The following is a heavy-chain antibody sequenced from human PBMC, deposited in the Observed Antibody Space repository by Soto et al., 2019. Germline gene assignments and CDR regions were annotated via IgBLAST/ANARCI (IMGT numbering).Heavy chain of an antibody. D-gene: IGHD2-2*01. V-gene: IGHV4-59*01. CDR3: ARTARVPDF. J-gene: IGHJ4*02. CDR1: GASITTYY. CDR2: IYHTGVT. Sequence: QVQLQESGPGLVKPSETLSLTCTVSGASITTYYWSWFRQPPGQGLESLGYIYHTGVTNSNPSLRGRLSISIDTAKNQFSLKLSSVTSADTAIYYSARTARVPDFWGPGILVTVSS.